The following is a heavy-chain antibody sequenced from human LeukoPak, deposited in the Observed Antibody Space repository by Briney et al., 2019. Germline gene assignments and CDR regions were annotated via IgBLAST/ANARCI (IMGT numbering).Heavy chain of an antibody. CDR2: INPNSGGT. Sequence: ASVKVSCKASGYTFTGYYMHWVRQAPGQGLEWMGWINPNSGGTNYAQKFQGWVTMTRDTSISTAYMELSSLRSEDTAVYYCARVYPPYYDFWSGYYWFDPWGQGALVTVSS. CDR3: ARVYPPYYDFWSGYYWFDP. D-gene: IGHD3-3*01. J-gene: IGHJ5*02. V-gene: IGHV1-2*04. CDR1: GYTFTGYY.